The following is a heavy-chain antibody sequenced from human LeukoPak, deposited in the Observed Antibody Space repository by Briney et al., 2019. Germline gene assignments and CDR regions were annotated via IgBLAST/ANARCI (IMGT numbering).Heavy chain of an antibody. CDR3: ARGLGYMDILTGTGWIEYAFDI. CDR2: ISYDGSNK. CDR1: GFTFSSYA. D-gene: IGHD3-9*01. Sequence: PGRSLRLSCAASGFTFSSYAMHWVRQAPGKGLEWVAVISYDGSNKYYADSVKGRFTISRDNSKNTLYLQMNSLRAEDTAVYYCARGLGYMDILTGTGWIEYAFDIWGQGTMVTVSS. V-gene: IGHV3-30-3*01. J-gene: IGHJ3*02.